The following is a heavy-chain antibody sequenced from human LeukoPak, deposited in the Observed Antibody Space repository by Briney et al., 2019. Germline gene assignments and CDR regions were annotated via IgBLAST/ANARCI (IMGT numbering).Heavy chain of an antibody. Sequence: QPGGSLRLPCAASGFTFRAYWMHWVRQVPGEGLVWVSRINSDGSSTSYADSVKGRFTISRDNAKNTLYLQMNSLRAEDTAVYYCARATTVTTNFDYWGQGTLVTVSS. D-gene: IGHD4-17*01. CDR2: INSDGSST. V-gene: IGHV3-74*01. CDR1: GFTFRAYW. J-gene: IGHJ4*02. CDR3: ARATTVTTNFDY.